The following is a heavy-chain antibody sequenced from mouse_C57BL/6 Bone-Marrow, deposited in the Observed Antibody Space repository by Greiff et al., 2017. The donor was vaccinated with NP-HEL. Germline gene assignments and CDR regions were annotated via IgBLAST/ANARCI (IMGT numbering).Heavy chain of an antibody. J-gene: IGHJ1*03. D-gene: IGHD1-1*01. CDR3: ARRRNYYGSSYFDV. CDR2: ISYSGST. V-gene: IGHV3-8*01. CDR1: GYSITSDY. Sequence: EVKLVESGPGLAKPSQTLSLTCSVTGYSITSDYWNWIRKFPGNKLEYMGYISYSGSTYYNPSLKSRISTTRDTSKNQYYLQLNSVTTEDTATYYCARRRNYYGSSYFDVWGTGTTVTVSS.